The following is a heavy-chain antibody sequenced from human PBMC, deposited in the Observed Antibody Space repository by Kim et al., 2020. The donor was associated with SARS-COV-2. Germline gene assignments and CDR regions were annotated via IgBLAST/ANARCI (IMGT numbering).Heavy chain of an antibody. V-gene: IGHV4-4*02. J-gene: IGHJ6*02. CDR3: ARDRMGWFGNNYYYYGMDV. D-gene: IGHD3-10*01. Sequence: SETLSLTCAVSGGSISSSNWWSWVRQPPGKGLEWIGEIYHSGSTNYNPSLKSRVTISVDKSKNQFSLKLSSVTAADTAVYYCARDRMGWFGNNYYYYGMDVWGQGTTVTVSS. CDR2: IYHSGST. CDR1: GGSISSSNW.